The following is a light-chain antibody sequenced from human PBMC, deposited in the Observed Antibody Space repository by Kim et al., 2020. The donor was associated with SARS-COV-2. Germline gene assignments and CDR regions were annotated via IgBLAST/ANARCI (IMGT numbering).Light chain of an antibody. J-gene: IGLJ2*01. Sequence: QRVTISCCGSSSNIGSNYVYWYQQLPGTAPKLLIYRNNQRPSGVPDRFSGSKSGTSASLAISGLRSEDEADYYCAAWDDSLSGHVVFGGGTQLTVL. CDR3: AAWDDSLSGHVV. V-gene: IGLV1-47*01. CDR1: SSNIGSNY. CDR2: RNN.